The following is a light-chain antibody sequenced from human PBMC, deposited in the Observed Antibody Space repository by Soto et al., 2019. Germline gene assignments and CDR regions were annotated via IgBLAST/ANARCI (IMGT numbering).Light chain of an antibody. CDR2: GAS. CDR3: QKYNNWPRT. V-gene: IGKV3-15*01. Sequence: EIVMTQSPATLSVSPGERATLSCRASQSVSSNLAWYQQKPGQAPRLLIYGASTRATGIPARFSGSGSGTEVPLTISSLQSEDFAVYYCQKYNNWPRTFGQGTKVEIK. CDR1: QSVSSN. J-gene: IGKJ1*01.